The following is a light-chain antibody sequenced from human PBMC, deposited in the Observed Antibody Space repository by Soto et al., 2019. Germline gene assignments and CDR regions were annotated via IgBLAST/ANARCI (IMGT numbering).Light chain of an antibody. CDR1: EFISKW. CDR3: QHYNSYLET. CDR2: QAS. V-gene: IGKV1-5*03. J-gene: IGKJ1*01. Sequence: DIQITQSPSTLSASVGDRVTITCRACEFISKWLAWYQQKPGTAPKLLIYQASSLESGVPSRFSGSGSGTEFTLTISSLQPDDFATYYCQHYNSYLETFGQGTKVEIK.